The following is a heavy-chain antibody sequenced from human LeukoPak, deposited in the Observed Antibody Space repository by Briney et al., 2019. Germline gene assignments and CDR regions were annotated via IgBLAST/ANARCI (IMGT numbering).Heavy chain of an antibody. D-gene: IGHD6-19*01. Sequence: GGSLRLSCAASGFTFSSYAMHWVRQAPGKGLEWVAVISYDGSNKYYADSVKGRFTISRDNSKNTLYLQMNSLRAEDTAVYYCARDPESSGWYYFDYWGHGTLVTVSS. V-gene: IGHV3-30-3*01. CDR1: GFTFSSYA. CDR3: ARDPESSGWYYFDY. CDR2: ISYDGSNK. J-gene: IGHJ4*01.